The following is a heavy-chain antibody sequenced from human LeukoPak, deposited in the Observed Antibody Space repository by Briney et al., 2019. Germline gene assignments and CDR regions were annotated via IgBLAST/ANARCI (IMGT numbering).Heavy chain of an antibody. J-gene: IGHJ4*02. Sequence: SETLSLTCTVSGGSISSYYWSWIRQPPGKGLEWIGYIFYSGSTNYNPSLRSRVTISVDTSKNQFSLKLSSVTAADTAVYYCARLSRATVFDFWGQGTLVTVSS. CDR2: IFYSGST. CDR3: ARLSRATVFDF. D-gene: IGHD4-17*01. V-gene: IGHV4-59*08. CDR1: GGSISSYY.